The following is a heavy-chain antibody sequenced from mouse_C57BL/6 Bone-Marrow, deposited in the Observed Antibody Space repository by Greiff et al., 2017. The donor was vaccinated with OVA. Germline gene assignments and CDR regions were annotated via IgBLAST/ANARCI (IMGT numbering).Heavy chain of an antibody. CDR3: TTYDYAPFAY. Sequence: QVQLQQSGAELVRPGASVTLSCKASGYTFTDYEMHWVKQTPVHGLEWIGAIDPETGGTAYNQKFKGKAILTADKSSSTAYMELRSLTSEDSAVYYCTTYDYAPFAYWGQGTLVTVSA. CDR2: IDPETGGT. CDR1: GYTFTDYE. J-gene: IGHJ3*01. V-gene: IGHV1-15*01. D-gene: IGHD2-4*01.